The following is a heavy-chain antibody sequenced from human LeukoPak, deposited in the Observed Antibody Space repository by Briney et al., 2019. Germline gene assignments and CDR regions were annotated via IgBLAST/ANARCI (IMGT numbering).Heavy chain of an antibody. D-gene: IGHD6-13*01. Sequence: SGPTLVNPTQTLTLTCTFSGFSLSTSGMCVNWIRQPPGKALEWLARIDWDDDKYYSTSLKTRLTISKDTSKNQVVLTMTNMDPVDTATYYCAHTLLGITAAGTTYYFDYWGQGTLVTVSS. CDR1: GFSLSTSGMC. J-gene: IGHJ4*02. CDR3: AHTLLGITAAGTTYYFDY. CDR2: IDWDDDK. V-gene: IGHV2-70*12.